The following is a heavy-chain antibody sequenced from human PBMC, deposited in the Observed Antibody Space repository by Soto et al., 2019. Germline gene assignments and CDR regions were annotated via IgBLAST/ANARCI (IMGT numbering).Heavy chain of an antibody. CDR2: INHSGST. Sequence: SETLSLTCAVYGGSFSGYYWSWIRQPPGKGLEWIGEINHSGSTNYNPSLKSRVTISVDTSKNQFSLKLSSVTAADTAVYYWGRGLWSGYYVYYYYGMDVCGQGTTVTVSS. V-gene: IGHV4-34*01. CDR1: GGSFSGYY. D-gene: IGHD3-3*01. J-gene: IGHJ6*02. CDR3: GRGLWSGYYVYYYYGMDV.